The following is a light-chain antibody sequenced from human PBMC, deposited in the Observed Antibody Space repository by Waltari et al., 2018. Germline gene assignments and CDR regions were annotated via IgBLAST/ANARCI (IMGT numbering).Light chain of an antibody. Sequence: EIVFPPSPGTLSLSPGASAPLSCRASQSVGSNYLAWYQQRPGQAPRLLIYGASSRATGIPDRFSGSGSGTDFTLSISRLEPEDFAVYYCQHYVRTWAFGQGTKVEIK. J-gene: IGKJ1*01. CDR1: QSVGSNY. CDR3: QHYVRTWA. CDR2: GAS. V-gene: IGKV3-20*01.